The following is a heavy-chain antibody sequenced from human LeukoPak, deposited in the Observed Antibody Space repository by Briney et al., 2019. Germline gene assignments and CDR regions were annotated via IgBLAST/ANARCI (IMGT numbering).Heavy chain of an antibody. V-gene: IGHV4-59*01. D-gene: IGHD5-12*01. CDR3: ARELVLATDDAFDI. CDR2: VYDNDIS. J-gene: IGHJ3*02. CDR1: GASIRSYF. Sequence: SETLSLNCSVSGASIRSYFWSWIRQSPGKGLEWISYVYDNDISNFNPSLESRVTILVDRFKSQFSLKLRSVTAADTARYYGARELVLATDDAFDIWGPGTMVTVSS.